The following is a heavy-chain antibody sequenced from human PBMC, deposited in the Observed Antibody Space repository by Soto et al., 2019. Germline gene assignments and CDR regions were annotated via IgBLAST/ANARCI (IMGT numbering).Heavy chain of an antibody. V-gene: IGHV4-31*03. Sequence: QVQLQESGPGLVKPSQTLSLTCTVSGGSISSGGYYWSWIRQHPGKGLEWIGYIYYSGSTYYNPSLKGRVTISVDTSKNQCSLKLSSVTAADTAVYYCARVEMLWFGGDVPGGFDPWGQGTLVTVSS. CDR1: GGSISSGGYY. J-gene: IGHJ5*02. D-gene: IGHD3-10*01. CDR2: IYYSGST. CDR3: ARVEMLWFGGDVPGGFDP.